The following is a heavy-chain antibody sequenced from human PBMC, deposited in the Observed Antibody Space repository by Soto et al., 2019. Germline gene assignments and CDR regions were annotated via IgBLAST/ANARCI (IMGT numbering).Heavy chain of an antibody. J-gene: IGHJ5*02. CDR1: GGSFSAYQ. CDR2: IRHNGDT. D-gene: IGHD4-17*01. Sequence: AGTLSLTCNVSGGSFSAYQWTWIRQSPGEGLEWIGEIRHNGDTFSKPSLRSRISMSVDTSKRQFSLRLSSVTSADTAVYFCAGGPDYGDYDAWGQGTLVTVSS. CDR3: AGGPDYGDYDA. V-gene: IGHV4-34*01.